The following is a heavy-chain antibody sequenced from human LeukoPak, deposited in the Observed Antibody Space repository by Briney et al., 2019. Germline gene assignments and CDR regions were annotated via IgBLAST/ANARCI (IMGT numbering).Heavy chain of an antibody. Sequence: PGGSLRLSCAASGFTFSSYAMHWVRQAPGKGLEWVAVISYDGSNKYYADSLKGRFTISRDNSKNTLYLQMNSLRAEDTAVYYCARDIPRSYWGQGTLVTVAS. CDR1: GFTFSSYA. V-gene: IGHV3-30*04. CDR3: ARDIPRSY. J-gene: IGHJ4*02. CDR2: ISYDGSNK.